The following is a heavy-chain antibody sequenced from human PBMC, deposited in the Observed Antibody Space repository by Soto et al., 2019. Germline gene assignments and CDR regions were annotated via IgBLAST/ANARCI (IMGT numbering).Heavy chain of an antibody. D-gene: IGHD6-6*01. V-gene: IGHV4-59*01. CDR3: ARELDSSSSLDWFDP. CDR2: YSGFT. CDR1: GGSITTYQ. J-gene: IGHJ5*02. Sequence: SETLSLTCTVSGGSITTYQWSWIRQPPGKGLEWIGGYSGFTNYNPSLESRATISVDHSKNQFFLTLRSVTAADTAVYYCARELDSSSSLDWFDPWGQGTLVTVLL.